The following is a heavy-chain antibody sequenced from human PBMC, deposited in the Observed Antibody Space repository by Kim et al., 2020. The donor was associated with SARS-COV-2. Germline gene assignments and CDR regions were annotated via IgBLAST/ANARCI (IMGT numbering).Heavy chain of an antibody. CDR3: ARDPGYSSSWYGARNWFDP. CDR1: GGSFSGYY. Sequence: SETLSLTCAVYGGSFSGYYWSWIRQLPGKGLEWIGEINHSGSTNYNPSLKSRVTISVDTSKNQFSLKLSSVTAADTAVYYCARDPGYSSSWYGARNWFDPWGQGTLVTASS. J-gene: IGHJ5*02. V-gene: IGHV4-34*01. D-gene: IGHD6-13*01. CDR2: INHSGST.